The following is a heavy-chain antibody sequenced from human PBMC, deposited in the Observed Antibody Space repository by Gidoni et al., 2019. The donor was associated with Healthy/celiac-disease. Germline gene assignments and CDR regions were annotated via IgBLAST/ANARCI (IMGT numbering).Heavy chain of an antibody. Sequence: QVQLVESGGGVVQPGRSLSLSCAASGFTFSSYGMHWVRQAPGKGLEWVAVIWNDGSNKYYADSVKGRFTISRDNSKNTLYLQMNSLRAEDTAVYYCAREKQSVYTMVRGVTDQLNPFDPWGQGTLVTVSS. J-gene: IGHJ5*02. CDR2: IWNDGSNK. D-gene: IGHD3-10*01. V-gene: IGHV3-33*01. CDR3: AREKQSVYTMVRGVTDQLNPFDP. CDR1: GFTFSSYG.